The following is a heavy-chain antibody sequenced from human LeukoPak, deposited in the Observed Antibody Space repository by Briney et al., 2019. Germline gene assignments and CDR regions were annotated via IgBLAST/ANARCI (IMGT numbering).Heavy chain of an antibody. V-gene: IGHV5-51*01. D-gene: IGHD4-23*01. CDR2: IYPGDSDT. Sequence: GESLKISCKGSGYSFSTYWIGWVRQMPGKGLEWMGIIYPGDSDTTYRPSFQGQVTISADKSISTAYLQWSSLKASDTAMYYCARRGNGSSFDYWGQGTLVTVSS. CDR1: GYSFSTYW. CDR3: ARRGNGSSFDY. J-gene: IGHJ4*02.